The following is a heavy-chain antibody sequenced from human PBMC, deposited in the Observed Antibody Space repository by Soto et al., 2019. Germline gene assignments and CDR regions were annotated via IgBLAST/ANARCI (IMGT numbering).Heavy chain of an antibody. D-gene: IGHD1-1*01. J-gene: IGHJ5*02. Sequence: SETLSLTCAVYGGSFNGFYWSWIRKSAGKGLEWIGRIYAPGTTDYNPSLKSRVMMSVDTSKKQFSLKLRSVTAADTAVYYCVRDGTKTLRDWFDPWGQGISVTVSS. CDR1: GGSFNGFY. CDR3: VRDGTKTLRDWFDP. CDR2: IYAPGTT. V-gene: IGHV4-59*10.